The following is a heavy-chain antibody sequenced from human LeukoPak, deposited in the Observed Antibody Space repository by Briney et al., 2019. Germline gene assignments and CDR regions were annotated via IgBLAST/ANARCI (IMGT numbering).Heavy chain of an antibody. CDR3: ARDELPAPFAY. J-gene: IGHJ4*02. CDR1: GCTVSSNH. V-gene: IGHV3-66*01. Sequence: GGSLRLSCAASGCTVSSNHMSWVRQAPGKGLEWVSMVYSGGTTYYADSVKGRFTISRDNSKNTIYLQMNTLRAEDTAVYYCARDELPAPFAYWGQGTLVTVSS. D-gene: IGHD1-7*01. CDR2: VYSGGTT.